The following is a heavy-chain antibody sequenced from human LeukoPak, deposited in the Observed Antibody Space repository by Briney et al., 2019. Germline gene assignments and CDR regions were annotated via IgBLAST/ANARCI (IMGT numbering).Heavy chain of an antibody. CDR2: INHSGST. CDR1: GGSFSGYY. Sequence: SETLSLTCAVYGGSFSGYYWSWIRQPPGKGLEWIGEINHSGSTNYNPSLKSRVTISVDTSKNQFSLKLSSVTAADTAVCYCARGPGMSRADYWGQGTLVTVSS. V-gene: IGHV4-34*01. J-gene: IGHJ4*02. CDR3: ARGPGMSRADY. D-gene: IGHD1-14*01.